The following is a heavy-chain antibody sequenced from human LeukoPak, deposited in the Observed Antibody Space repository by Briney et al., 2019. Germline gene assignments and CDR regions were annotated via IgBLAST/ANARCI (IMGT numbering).Heavy chain of an antibody. D-gene: IGHD1-26*01. Sequence: SLSVSCTASGDTFSSYAISWVRPAPGQGLERMGGIIPSFGTANYAQKFQGRVTVTADESTSTAYMELSSLRSEDTAVYYCASGESLVGANWFDPWGQGTLVTVSS. J-gene: IGHJ5*02. CDR1: GDTFSSYA. CDR2: IIPSFGTA. V-gene: IGHV1-69*13. CDR3: ASGESLVGANWFDP.